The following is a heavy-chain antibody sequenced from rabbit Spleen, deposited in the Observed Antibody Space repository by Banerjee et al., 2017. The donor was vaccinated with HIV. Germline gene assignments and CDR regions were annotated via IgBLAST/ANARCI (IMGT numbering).Heavy chain of an antibody. V-gene: IGHV1S45*01. J-gene: IGHJ6*01. D-gene: IGHD4-1*01. CDR2: INTATGKP. Sequence: QEELEESGGGLVKPEGSLTLTCKASGFSFSARDVMCWVRQAPGKGLEWIACINTATGKPVYATWAKGRFTISTTSSTTVTLQMTSLTAADTAKYFCARDLAGAIGWNFYLWGPGTLVTVS. CDR3: ARDLAGAIGWNFYL. CDR1: GFSFSARDV.